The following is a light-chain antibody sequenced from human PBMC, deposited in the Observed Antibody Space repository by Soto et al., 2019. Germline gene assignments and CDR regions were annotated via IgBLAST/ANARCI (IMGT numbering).Light chain of an antibody. Sequence: DIQMTQSPSTLSGSVGDRVTITCRAIQTISSWLAWYQQKPGKAPKLLXYKASTLKSGVPSRFSGSGSGTEFTLTISSLQPDDFATYYCQHYNSYSEAFGQGTKVDI. CDR1: QTISSW. V-gene: IGKV1-5*03. CDR3: QHYNSYSEA. J-gene: IGKJ1*01. CDR2: KAS.